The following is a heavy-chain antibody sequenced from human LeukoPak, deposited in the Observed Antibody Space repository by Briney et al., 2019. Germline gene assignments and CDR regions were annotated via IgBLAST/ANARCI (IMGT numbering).Heavy chain of an antibody. V-gene: IGHV4-34*01. D-gene: IGHD3-10*01. CDR2: INHSGST. CDR3: ARGSGYLRGDY. CDR1: GGSFSGYY. J-gene: IGHJ4*02. Sequence: SETLSLTCAVYGGSFSGYYWSWIRQPPGKGLEWIGEINHSGSTNYNPSLKSRVTISVDTSKNQFSLKLSSVTAADTAVYYCARGSGYLRGDYWGQGILVTVSS.